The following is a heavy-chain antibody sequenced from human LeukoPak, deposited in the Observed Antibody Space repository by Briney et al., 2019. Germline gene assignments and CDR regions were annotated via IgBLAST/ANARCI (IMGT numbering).Heavy chain of an antibody. Sequence: ASVKVSCKVSGYTLTELSMHWGRQAPGKGLEWMGGFDPEDGETIYAQKFQGRVTMTEDTSTDTAYMELSSLRSEDTAVYYRATWYYYGSGSYYKIDYWGQGTLVTVSS. V-gene: IGHV1-24*01. D-gene: IGHD3-10*01. CDR3: ATWYYYGSGSYYKIDY. CDR1: GYTLTELS. CDR2: FDPEDGET. J-gene: IGHJ4*02.